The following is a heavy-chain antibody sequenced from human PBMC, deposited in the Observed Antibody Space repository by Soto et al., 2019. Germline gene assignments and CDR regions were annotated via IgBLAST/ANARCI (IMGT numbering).Heavy chain of an antibody. J-gene: IGHJ4*02. CDR2: IYWDDDK. CDR3: ALSKGYCTNGVCYFDY. D-gene: IGHD2-8*01. Sequence: QITLKESGPTLVKPTQTLTLTCTFSGLSLSTSGVGVGWIRQPPGKALEWLALIYWDDDKRYTPSLRSRLTITKATSKNQVVLTMTNMDPVDTATYYCALSKGYCTNGVCYFDYWGQGTLVTVSS. CDR1: GLSLSTSGVG. V-gene: IGHV2-5*02.